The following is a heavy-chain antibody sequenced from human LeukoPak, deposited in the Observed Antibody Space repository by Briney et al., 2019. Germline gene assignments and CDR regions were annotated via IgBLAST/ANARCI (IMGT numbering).Heavy chain of an antibody. CDR1: GFTFSSYG. CDR3: ARDFQYCSGGSCGY. J-gene: IGHJ4*02. D-gene: IGHD2-15*01. CDR2: IWYDGSNK. V-gene: IGHV3-33*01. Sequence: PGRSLRLSCAASGFTFSSYGMHGVRQAPGKGLEWVAVIWYDGSNKYYADSVKGRFTISRDNSKNTLYLQMNSLRAEDTAVYYCARDFQYCSGGSCGYWGQGTLVTVAS.